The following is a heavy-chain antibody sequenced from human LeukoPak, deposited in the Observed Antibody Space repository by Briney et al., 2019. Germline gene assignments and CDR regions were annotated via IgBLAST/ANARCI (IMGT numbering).Heavy chain of an antibody. CDR1: GYTFTSYA. J-gene: IGHJ4*02. D-gene: IGHD3-22*01. CDR2: INAGNGNT. CDR3: ARDPGLDYYDSSGYRDRVDY. Sequence: ASVKVSCKASGYTFTSYAMHWVRQAPGQRLEWMGWINAGNGNTKYSQKFQGRVTMTRDTSISTAYMELSRLRSDDTAVYYCARDPGLDYYDSSGYRDRVDYWGQGTLVTVSS. V-gene: IGHV1-3*01.